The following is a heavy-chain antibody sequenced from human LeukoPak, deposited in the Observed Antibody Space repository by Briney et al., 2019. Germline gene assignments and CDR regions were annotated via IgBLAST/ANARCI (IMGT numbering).Heavy chain of an antibody. CDR2: FDPEDGET. V-gene: IGHV1-24*01. CDR1: GYTLTELS. Sequence: ASVKVSCKVSGYTLTELSMHWARQAPGKGLEWMGGFDPEDGETIYAQKFQGRVTMTEDTSTDTAYMELSSLRSEDTAVYYCATGYYYDSSERNIDYWGHGTLVTVSS. J-gene: IGHJ4*01. CDR3: ATGYYYDSSERNIDY. D-gene: IGHD3-22*01.